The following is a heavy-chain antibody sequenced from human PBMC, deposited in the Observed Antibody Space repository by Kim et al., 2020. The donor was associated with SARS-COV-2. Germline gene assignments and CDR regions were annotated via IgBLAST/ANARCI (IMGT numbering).Heavy chain of an antibody. Sequence: ASVKVSCKASGYTFTSYAMHWVRQAPGQRLEWMGWINAGNGNTKYSQKFQGRVTITRDTSASTAYMELSSLRSEDTAVYYCARDIGVVRNYFDYWGQGTLVTVSS. CDR2: INAGNGNT. J-gene: IGHJ4*02. D-gene: IGHD2-21*01. V-gene: IGHV1-3*01. CDR3: ARDIGVVRNYFDY. CDR1: GYTFTSYA.